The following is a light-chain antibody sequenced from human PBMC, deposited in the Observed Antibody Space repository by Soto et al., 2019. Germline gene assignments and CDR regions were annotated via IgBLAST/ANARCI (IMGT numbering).Light chain of an antibody. J-gene: IGLJ1*01. Sequence: QAMVTQPPSVSGAPGQRVTVSCTGSTSNIGAGYDVHWYQQLPGTAPKLLIYGNNNRPSGVPDRFSGSKSGTSASLAITGLQAEDEADYHCQSYDSRLSGYVFGTGTKLTVL. CDR1: TSNIGAGYD. CDR2: GNN. CDR3: QSYDSRLSGYV. V-gene: IGLV1-40*01.